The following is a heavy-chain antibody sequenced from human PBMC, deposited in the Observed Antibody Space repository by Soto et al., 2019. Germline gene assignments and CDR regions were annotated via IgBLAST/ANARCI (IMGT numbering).Heavy chain of an antibody. D-gene: IGHD3-10*02. CDR3: ARDHGMFLSYYYYGMDV. CDR1: GFTFSRFS. V-gene: IGHV3-30-3*01. J-gene: IGHJ6*02. CDR2: ISYDGSNT. Sequence: GWPLRLSCAASGFTFSRFSMHWVRQAPGKVLAWVAVISYDGSNTHYAESVKGRFNISRDDSKNTVYLQMNNLRGEDSAVYYCARDHGMFLSYYYYGMDVWGQGTTVTVSS.